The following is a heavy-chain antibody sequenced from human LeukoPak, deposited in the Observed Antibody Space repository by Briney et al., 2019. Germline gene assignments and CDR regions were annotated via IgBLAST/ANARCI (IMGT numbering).Heavy chain of an antibody. Sequence: GGSLRLSCAASGFTFSSYAMSWVRQAPGKGLEWVSAISGSGGSTYYADSVKGRFTISRDNSKNTLYLQMNSLRAEDTAVYYCAKRILNYGSGSYNNGNWGQGTLVTVSS. J-gene: IGHJ4*02. D-gene: IGHD3-10*01. V-gene: IGHV3-23*01. CDR3: AKRILNYGSGSYNNGN. CDR2: ISGSGGST. CDR1: GFTFSSYA.